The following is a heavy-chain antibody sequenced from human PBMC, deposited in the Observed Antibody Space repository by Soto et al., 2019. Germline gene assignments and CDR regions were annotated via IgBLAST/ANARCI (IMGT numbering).Heavy chain of an antibody. CDR2: INHRGST. J-gene: IGHJ6*02. D-gene: IGHD2-2*01. Sequence: SETLSLTCAVYGGTFRGYYLSWIRQPPGKGLEWIGEINHRGSTNHNPSLKSRGTISVDTAKNQFSLKLSSVTAADTAVYYCQTGQWEGYQLRNLTAYYQYDRMEVWGQGT. CDR1: GGTFRGYY. V-gene: IGHV4-34*01. CDR3: QTGQWEGYQLRNLTAYYQYDRMEV.